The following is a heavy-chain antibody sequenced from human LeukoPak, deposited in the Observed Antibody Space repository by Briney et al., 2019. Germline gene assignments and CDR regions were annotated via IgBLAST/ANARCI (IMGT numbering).Heavy chain of an antibody. CDR3: ARPDGSDAFDI. J-gene: IGHJ3*02. D-gene: IGHD5-24*01. CDR2: IYTSGST. Sequence: SETLSLTCTVSGGSISSGSYYWSWIRQPAGKGLEWIGRIYTSGSTNYNPSLKSRVTISVDTSKNQFSLKLSSVTAADTAVYYCARPDGSDAFDIWGQGTMVTVSS. CDR1: GGSISSGSYY. V-gene: IGHV4-61*02.